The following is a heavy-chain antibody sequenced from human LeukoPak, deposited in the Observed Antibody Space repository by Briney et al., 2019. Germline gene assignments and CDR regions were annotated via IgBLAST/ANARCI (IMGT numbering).Heavy chain of an antibody. J-gene: IGHJ6*03. CDR1: GFIFSSYS. D-gene: IGHD6-13*01. CDR2: ISGSSSTI. CDR3: AKDVTAAAGNYYYMDV. Sequence: GGTLRLSCAASGFIFSSYSMNWVRQARGKGREWVSFISGSSSTIYYADSVKGRFTISRDNAKNSLYLQMNSLRAEDTAVYYCAKDVTAAAGNYYYMDVWGKGTTVTVSS. V-gene: IGHV3-48*01.